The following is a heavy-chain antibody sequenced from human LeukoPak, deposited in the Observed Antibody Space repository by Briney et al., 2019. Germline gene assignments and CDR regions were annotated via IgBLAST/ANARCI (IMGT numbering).Heavy chain of an antibody. CDR1: GFTFSSYG. J-gene: IGHJ6*02. CDR3: AKDGPRVLRYFDWLLVGYGMDV. D-gene: IGHD3-9*01. CDR2: ISYDGSNK. V-gene: IGHV3-30*18. Sequence: GGSLRLSCAASGFTFSSYGMHWVRQAPGKGLEWVSGISYDGSNKYYADSVKGRFTISRDNSKNTLYLQMNRLRAEDTAVYYCAKDGPRVLRYFDWLLVGYGMDVWGQGTTVTVSS.